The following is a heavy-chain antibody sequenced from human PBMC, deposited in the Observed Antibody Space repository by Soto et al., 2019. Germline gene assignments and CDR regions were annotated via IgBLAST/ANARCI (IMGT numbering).Heavy chain of an antibody. V-gene: IGHV3-23*01. CDR1: GFTFSSYA. CDR3: AKPDVNDYGDYRGRISFDY. D-gene: IGHD4-17*01. CDR2: ISGSGGST. J-gene: IGHJ4*02. Sequence: GGSLRLSCAASGFTFSSYAMSWVRQAPGKGLEWVSAISGSGGSTYYADSVKGRFTISRDNSKNTVYLQMNSLRAEDTAVYYCAKPDVNDYGDYRGRISFDYWGQGTLVTVSS.